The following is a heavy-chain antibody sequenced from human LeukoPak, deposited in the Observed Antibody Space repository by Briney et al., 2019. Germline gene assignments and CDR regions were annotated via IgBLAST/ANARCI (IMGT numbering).Heavy chain of an antibody. V-gene: IGHV3-7*01. CDR3: LPLYCSGTGCPLHY. CDR2: IKQDGSQK. D-gene: IGHD2-2*01. CDR1: GFTFSSYW. Sequence: PGGSLRLSCAASGFTFSSYWMTWIRQAPGKGLEWVANIKQDGSQKYYVDSVKGRFTISRDNANNSLYLQMNSLRAEDTAVYYCLPLYCSGTGCPLHYWGQGTLVTVSS. J-gene: IGHJ4*02.